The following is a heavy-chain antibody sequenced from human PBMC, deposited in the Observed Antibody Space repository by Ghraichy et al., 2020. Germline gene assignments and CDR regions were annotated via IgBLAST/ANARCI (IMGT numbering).Heavy chain of an antibody. Sequence: SETLSLTCTVSGGSISSYYWSWIRQPPGKGLEWIGYIYYSGSTNYNPSLKSRVTISVDTSKNQFSLKLSSVTAADTAVYYCARGDSGYVSDYWGQGTLVTVSS. D-gene: IGHD5-12*01. CDR1: GGSISSYY. CDR2: IYYSGST. CDR3: ARGDSGYVSDY. J-gene: IGHJ4*02. V-gene: IGHV4-59*08.